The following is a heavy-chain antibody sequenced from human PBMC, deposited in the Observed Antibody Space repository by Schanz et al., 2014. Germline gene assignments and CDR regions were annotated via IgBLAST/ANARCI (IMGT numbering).Heavy chain of an antibody. V-gene: IGHV3-23*01. CDR2: ISGSGGST. D-gene: IGHD3-10*01. Sequence: EVQLLESGGGLIQPGGSLRLSCAASGFIFGSSVMAWVRQAPGKGLEWVSAISGSGGSTYYADSVKGRFTISRDNSKNTLYLQMNSLRAEDTAVYYCAKGRFGELSAFDIWGQGTMVTVSP. CDR1: GFIFGSSV. CDR3: AKGRFGELSAFDI. J-gene: IGHJ3*02.